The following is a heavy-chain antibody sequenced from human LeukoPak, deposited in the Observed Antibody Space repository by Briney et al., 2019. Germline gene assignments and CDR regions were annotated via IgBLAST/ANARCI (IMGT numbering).Heavy chain of an antibody. J-gene: IGHJ4*02. CDR3: AKSLSGSQGVY. CDR2: ISYDGSNK. CDR1: GLTFSRYG. V-gene: IGHV3-30*18. D-gene: IGHD1-26*01. Sequence: GGSLTLSWAASGLTFSRYGMHWVRQAPGKGLEWVAVISYDGSNKYYADSGKGRSTTSRGTSKKTPYRQMSSLRTEHTGMYYRAKSLSGSQGVYWGQGTLVTVSS.